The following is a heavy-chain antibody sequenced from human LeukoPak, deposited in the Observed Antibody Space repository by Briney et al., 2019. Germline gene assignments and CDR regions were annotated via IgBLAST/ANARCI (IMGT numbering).Heavy chain of an antibody. V-gene: IGHV3-13*01. J-gene: IGHJ6*02. Sequence: GGSLRLSCAASGFTFSSYDMHWVRQATGKGLEWVSAIGTAGDTYYPGSVKGRFTISRENAKNSLYLQMNSLRAGDTAVYYCAREGMATNSGYGMDVWGQGTTVTVSS. D-gene: IGHD5-24*01. CDR3: AREGMATNSGYGMDV. CDR2: IGTAGDT. CDR1: GFTFSSYD.